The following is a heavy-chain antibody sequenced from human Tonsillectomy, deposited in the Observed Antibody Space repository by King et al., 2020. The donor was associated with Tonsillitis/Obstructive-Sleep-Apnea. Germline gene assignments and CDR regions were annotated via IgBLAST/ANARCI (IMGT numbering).Heavy chain of an antibody. D-gene: IGHD4-17*01. J-gene: IGHJ4*02. CDR1: GFTFSDYY. Sequence: VQLVESGGGLVKPGGSLRLSCAASGFTFSDYYMSWIRQAPGKGLEWVSYISRSSSYTNYADSVKGRFTIPSDNAKNSLYLQMNSRRAEDTAVYYCARGHGDDGRRAVDYWGQGTLVTVSS. CDR2: ISRSSSYT. V-gene: IGHV3-11*05. CDR3: ARGHGDDGRRAVDY.